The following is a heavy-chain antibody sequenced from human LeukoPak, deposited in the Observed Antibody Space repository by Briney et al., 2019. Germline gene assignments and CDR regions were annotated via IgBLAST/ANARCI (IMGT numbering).Heavy chain of an antibody. CDR3: AKRMDV. CDR2: IYYSGST. Sequence: SETLSLTCTVSGGSISSYYWSWIRQPPGKGLEWIGYIYYSGSTNYNPSLKSRVTISVDTSKNQFSLKLSTVTAADTAVYYCAKRMDVWGQGTTVTVSS. J-gene: IGHJ6*02. V-gene: IGHV4-59*08. CDR1: GGSISSYY.